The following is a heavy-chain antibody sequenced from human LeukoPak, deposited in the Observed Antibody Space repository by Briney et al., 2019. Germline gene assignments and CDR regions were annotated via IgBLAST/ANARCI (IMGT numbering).Heavy chain of an antibody. D-gene: IGHD1-1*01. J-gene: IGHJ4*02. CDR3: ARDLGSSPLLLPQIGNFDY. CDR1: GYTFTNYG. Sequence: GASVKVSCKASGYTFTNYGFSWVRQAPGQGLEWMGWISAYNGDTNYAQKLQGRVTMTTDTSTSTAYMELRSLRSDDTAVYYCARDLGSSPLLLPQIGNFDYWGQGTLVTVSS. V-gene: IGHV1-18*01. CDR2: ISAYNGDT.